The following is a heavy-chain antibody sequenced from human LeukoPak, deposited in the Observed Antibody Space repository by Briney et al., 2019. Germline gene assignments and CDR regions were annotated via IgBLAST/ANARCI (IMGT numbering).Heavy chain of an antibody. CDR3: ARDITMVRGPWYYYGIDV. CDR2: IYTSGST. J-gene: IGHJ6*02. CDR1: GGSISSYY. Sequence: SETLSLTCTVSGGSISSYYWSWIRQPAGKGLEWIGRIYTSGSTNYNPSLKSRVTMSVDTSKNQFSLKLSSVTAADTAVYYCARDITMVRGPWYYYGIDVWGQGTTVTVPS. D-gene: IGHD3-10*01. V-gene: IGHV4-4*07.